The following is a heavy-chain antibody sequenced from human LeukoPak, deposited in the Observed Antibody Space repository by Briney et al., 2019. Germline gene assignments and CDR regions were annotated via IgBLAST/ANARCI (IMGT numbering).Heavy chain of an antibody. D-gene: IGHD6-13*01. Sequence: TSETLSLTCAVYGGSFSGYYWSWIRQPPGKGLEWIGEINHSGSTNYNPSLKSRVTISVDTSKNQFSLKLSSVTAADTAVYYCARGKAKSSSSWQSNWFDPWGQGTLVTVSS. V-gene: IGHV4-34*01. CDR3: ARGKAKSSSSWQSNWFDP. CDR2: INHSGST. J-gene: IGHJ5*02. CDR1: GGSFSGYY.